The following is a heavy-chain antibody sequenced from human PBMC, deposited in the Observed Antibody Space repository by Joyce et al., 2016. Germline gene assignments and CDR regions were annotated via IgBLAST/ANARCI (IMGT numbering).Heavy chain of an antibody. Sequence: EVQLLESGGALVQPGGSLRLSCAASGFTFTNYAMSWVRQAPGRGLEWDSSISSSGGTTHYADSVKGRFTISRDNSKNTLNLQVNSLRAEDTAIYYCAKGPRIAARPNYYYYGMDVWGQGTTVTVSS. CDR3: AKGPRIAARPNYYYYGMDV. D-gene: IGHD6-6*01. CDR2: ISSSGGTT. J-gene: IGHJ6*02. CDR1: GFTFTNYA. V-gene: IGHV3-23*01.